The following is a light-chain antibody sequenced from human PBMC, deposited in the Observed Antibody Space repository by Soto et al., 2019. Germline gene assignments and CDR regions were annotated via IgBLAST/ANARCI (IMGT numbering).Light chain of an antibody. Sequence: QSALTQPPSASGSPGQSVTISCTGTSSDVGGYNYVSWYQQHPGKAPKLMIYEVSKRPSGVPDRFSGSKSGNTASLTASGLQAEDEADYYCSSYAGSNHNWVFGGGTKVTVL. CDR3: SSYAGSNHNWV. CDR1: SSDVGGYNY. V-gene: IGLV2-8*01. CDR2: EVS. J-gene: IGLJ3*02.